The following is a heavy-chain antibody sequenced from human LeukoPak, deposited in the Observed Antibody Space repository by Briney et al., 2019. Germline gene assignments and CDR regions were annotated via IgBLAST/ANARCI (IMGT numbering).Heavy chain of an antibody. V-gene: IGHV4-34*01. CDR2: INHSGST. Sequence: SSETLSLTCAVYGGSFSGYYWSWIRQPPGKGLEWIGEINHSGSTNYNPSLKSRVTISVDTSKNQFSLKLSSVTAADTAVYYCARGTERVRPYYMDVWGKGTTVTVSS. CDR1: GGSFSGYY. D-gene: IGHD1-1*01. J-gene: IGHJ6*03. CDR3: ARGTERVRPYYMDV.